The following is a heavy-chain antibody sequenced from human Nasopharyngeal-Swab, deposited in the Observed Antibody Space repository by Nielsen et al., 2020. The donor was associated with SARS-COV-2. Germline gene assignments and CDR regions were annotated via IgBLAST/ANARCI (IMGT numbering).Heavy chain of an antibody. CDR1: GFTFSSYW. V-gene: IGHV3-7*04. CDR2: IKQDGSEK. Sequence: GGSLRLSCAASGFTFSSYWMSWVRQAPGKGLEWVANIKQDGSEKYYVDSVKGRFTISRDNSKNTLYLQMNSLRAEDTAVYYCARGNRPGAFDIWGQGTMVTVSS. CDR3: ARGNRPGAFDI. J-gene: IGHJ3*02. D-gene: IGHD2/OR15-2a*01.